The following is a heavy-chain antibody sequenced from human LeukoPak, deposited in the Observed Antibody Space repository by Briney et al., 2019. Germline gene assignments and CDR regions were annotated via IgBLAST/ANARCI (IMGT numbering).Heavy chain of an antibody. D-gene: IGHD3-10*01. CDR3: ARGTYYYGSGSPAAFDI. CDR2: MNPNSGNT. V-gene: IGHV1-8*01. J-gene: IGHJ3*02. Sequence: ASVKVSCKASGYTFTSYDTNWVRQATGQGLEWMGWMNPNSGNTGYAQKFQGRVTMTRNTSISTAYMELSSLRSEDTAVYYCARGTYYYGSGSPAAFDIWGQGTMVTVSS. CDR1: GYTFTSYD.